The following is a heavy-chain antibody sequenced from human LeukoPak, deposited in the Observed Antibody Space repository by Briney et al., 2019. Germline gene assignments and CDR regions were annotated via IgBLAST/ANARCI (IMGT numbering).Heavy chain of an antibody. CDR3: ARDWTGHQDPYYDILTGPYPAYMDV. D-gene: IGHD3-9*01. CDR1: GYTFTGYY. V-gene: IGHV1-46*01. J-gene: IGHJ6*03. Sequence: ASVKVSCEASGYTFTGYYMHWVRQAPGQGLEWMGIINPSGGSTSYAQKFQGRVTMTRDTSTSTVYMELSSLRSEDTAVYYCARDWTGHQDPYYDILTGPYPAYMDVWGKGTTVTISS. CDR2: INPSGGST.